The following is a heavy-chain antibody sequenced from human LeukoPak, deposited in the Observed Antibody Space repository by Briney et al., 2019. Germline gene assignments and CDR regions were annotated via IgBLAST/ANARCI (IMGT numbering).Heavy chain of an antibody. V-gene: IGHV4-59*12. CDR2: IYYTGQT. CDR3: ARDSAVYNWFDP. CDR1: GGSMSGYH. J-gene: IGHJ5*02. Sequence: SETLSLTCTVSGGSMSGYHWSWIRQPPGKGLEWIAYIYYTGQTNYNPSLKSRVTISLDTSKNQFSLKLSSVTAADTAVYYCARDSAVYNWFDPWGQGTLVTVSS. D-gene: IGHD2/OR15-2a*01.